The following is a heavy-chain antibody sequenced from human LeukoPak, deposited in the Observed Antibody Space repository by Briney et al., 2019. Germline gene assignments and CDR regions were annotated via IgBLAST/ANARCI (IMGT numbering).Heavy chain of an antibody. CDR2: IYYSGST. Sequence: SETLSLTCTVSGGSISSYYWSWIRQPPGKGLEWIGYIYYSGSTNYNPSLKSRVTISVDTSKNQFSLKLSSVTAADTAVYYCAGGSSSWYPGCFDYWGQGTLVTVSS. CDR3: AGGSSSWYPGCFDY. CDR1: GGSISSYY. V-gene: IGHV4-59*01. D-gene: IGHD6-13*01. J-gene: IGHJ4*02.